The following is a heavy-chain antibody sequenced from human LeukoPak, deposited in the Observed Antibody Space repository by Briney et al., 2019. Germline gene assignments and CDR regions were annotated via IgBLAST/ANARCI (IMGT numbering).Heavy chain of an antibody. Sequence: PGGSLRLSCAASGFTFSSYSMNWVRQAPGKGLEWVSYISSSSSTIYYADSVKGRFTISRDNAKNSLYLQMNSLRAEDTAVYYCARRGGSGSRYYMDVWGKGTTGTVSS. CDR2: ISSSSSTI. V-gene: IGHV3-48*01. CDR1: GFTFSSYS. CDR3: ARRGGSGSRYYMDV. J-gene: IGHJ6*03. D-gene: IGHD3-10*01.